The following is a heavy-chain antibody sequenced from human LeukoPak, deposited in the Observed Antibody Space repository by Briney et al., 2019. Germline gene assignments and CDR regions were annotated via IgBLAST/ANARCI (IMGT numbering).Heavy chain of an antibody. V-gene: IGHV3-74*01. CDR3: ARLIGWSRFDP. Sequence: PGGSLRLSCAASGFTISGYWMHWVRQAPGKGLVWVSRISGDGSITAYADSVKGRFTISRDNSKNTLHLQMNSLRAEDTAVFYCARLIGWSRFDPWGQGALVTVSS. D-gene: IGHD6-19*01. CDR1: GFTISGYW. J-gene: IGHJ5*02. CDR2: ISGDGSIT.